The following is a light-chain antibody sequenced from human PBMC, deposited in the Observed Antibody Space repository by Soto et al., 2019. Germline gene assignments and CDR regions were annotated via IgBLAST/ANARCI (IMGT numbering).Light chain of an antibody. CDR1: SSDVGGYNY. CDR3: SSYTTGSTLYV. V-gene: IGLV2-14*01. Sequence: QSALTQPASVSGSPGQSITISCTGTSSDVGGYNYVSWYQQHPGKAPKLMIYEVSNRPSGVSNRFSGSKSGNTASLTIAGLQAEDEADYHCSSYTTGSTLYVFGGGTKVNVL. J-gene: IGLJ1*01. CDR2: EVS.